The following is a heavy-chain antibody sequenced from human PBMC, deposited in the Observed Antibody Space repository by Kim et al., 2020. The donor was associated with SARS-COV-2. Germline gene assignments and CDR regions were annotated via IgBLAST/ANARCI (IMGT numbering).Heavy chain of an antibody. J-gene: IGHJ4*02. V-gene: IGHV3-30*02. D-gene: IGHD3-3*01. CDR3: AKEGETYYDFWSGYNLWHFDY. Sequence: FTISRDNSKNTLYLQMNSLRAEDTAVYYCAKEGETYYDFWSGYNLWHFDYWGQGTLVTVSS.